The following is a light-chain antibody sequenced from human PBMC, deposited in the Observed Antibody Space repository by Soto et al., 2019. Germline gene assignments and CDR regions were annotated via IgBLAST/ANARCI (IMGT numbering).Light chain of an antibody. CDR2: GAS. CDR1: QSVSAGH. Sequence: EIVFTQSPGSLSLSPGERATLSCRASQSVSAGHLAWYQQKPGQAPRLLIYGASSRDTGIPDRFSGIGSRTDCTLSLSRLEPEDVAVDFCQQYGSSPLTFGGGTKVDI. CDR3: QQYGSSPLT. J-gene: IGKJ4*01. V-gene: IGKV3-20*01.